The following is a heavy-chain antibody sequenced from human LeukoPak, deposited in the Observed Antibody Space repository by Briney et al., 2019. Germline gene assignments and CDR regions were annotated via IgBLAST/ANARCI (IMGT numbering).Heavy chain of an antibody. D-gene: IGHD4-17*01. Sequence: PSETLSLTCTVSGGSISSYYWSWTRQPPGKGRVWIGYLNYRGSTTYNPSLKSRVTISIDTSKNQCSLKLSSVTAADTAVYYCARVNGDYEKTYYFDYWGQGTLVTVSS. V-gene: IGHV4-59*01. CDR1: GGSISSYY. CDR3: ARVNGDYEKTYYFDY. CDR2: LNYRGST. J-gene: IGHJ4*02.